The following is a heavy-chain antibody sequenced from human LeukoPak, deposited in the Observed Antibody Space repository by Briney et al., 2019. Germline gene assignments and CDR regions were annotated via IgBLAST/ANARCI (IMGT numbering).Heavy chain of an antibody. V-gene: IGHV4-59*01. D-gene: IGHD1-26*01. CDR3: ARERVYSGSYSWFDP. J-gene: IGHJ5*02. CDR1: GGSISSYY. Sequence: SETLSLTCTVSGGSISSYYWSWIRQPPGKGLEWIGYIYYSGSTNYNPSLKSRVTISVDMSKNQFSLKLSSVTAADTAVYYCARERVYSGSYSWFDPWGQGTLVTVSS. CDR2: IYYSGST.